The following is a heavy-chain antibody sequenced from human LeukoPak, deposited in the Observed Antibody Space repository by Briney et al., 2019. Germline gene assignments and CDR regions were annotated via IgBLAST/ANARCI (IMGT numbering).Heavy chain of an antibody. Sequence: GGSLRLSCSASGFTFSSYAMHWVRQAAGEGLEYVSAIYSDGDSTYYADSVKGRFTISRDNSKNTLYLQMSSLRPEDSAVYYCVKTPYSSTWYVGDYWGQGTLVTVSS. CDR2: IYSDGDST. V-gene: IGHV3-64D*06. CDR1: GFTFSSYA. CDR3: VKTPYSSTWYVGDY. D-gene: IGHD2/OR15-2a*01. J-gene: IGHJ4*02.